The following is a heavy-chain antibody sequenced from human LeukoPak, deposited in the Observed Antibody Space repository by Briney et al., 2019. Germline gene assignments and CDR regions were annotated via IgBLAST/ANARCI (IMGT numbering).Heavy chain of an antibody. Sequence: ASVKVSCKASGYTFTSYGISWVRQAPRQGLEWMGWISAYNGNTKYAQKLQGRVTMTTDTSTNTASMELRSLRSDDTAVFYCARDMGVPAASYFFDYWGQGTLVTVSS. CDR1: GYTFTSYG. D-gene: IGHD2-2*01. CDR2: ISAYNGNT. CDR3: ARDMGVPAASYFFDY. V-gene: IGHV1-18*01. J-gene: IGHJ4*02.